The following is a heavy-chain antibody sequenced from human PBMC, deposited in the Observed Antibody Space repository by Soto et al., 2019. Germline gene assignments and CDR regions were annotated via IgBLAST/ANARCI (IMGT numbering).Heavy chain of an antibody. J-gene: IGHJ4*02. CDR3: AKDPGSCCTDFDH. CDR2: ISDSGGST. D-gene: IGHD2-15*01. CDR1: GFTFSNFA. V-gene: IGHV3-23*01. Sequence: PGGSLRLSCAASGFTFSNFAMSWVRQAPGKGLQWVSGISDSGGSTYYGDSVRGRFTISRDNSKNTLYLQMNSLRAEDTAVYYCAKDPGSCCTDFDHWGRGTLVTSPQ.